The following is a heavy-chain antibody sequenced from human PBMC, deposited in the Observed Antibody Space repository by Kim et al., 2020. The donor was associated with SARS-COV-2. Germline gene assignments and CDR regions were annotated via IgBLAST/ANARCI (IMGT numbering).Heavy chain of an antibody. CDR2: ISSGSSDI. CDR3: VRGVRGGYSYDPYYYYGIDV. Sequence: GGSLRLSCAASGFTFSSYSMNWVRQAPGKGLEWVSSISSGSSDIYYADSVKGRFTISRDNAKKSLYLQMSSLGAEDTAVYHCVRGVRGGYSYDPYYYYGIDVWGQGTTVTVSS. D-gene: IGHD5-18*01. CDR1: GFTFSSYS. J-gene: IGHJ6*02. V-gene: IGHV3-21*01.